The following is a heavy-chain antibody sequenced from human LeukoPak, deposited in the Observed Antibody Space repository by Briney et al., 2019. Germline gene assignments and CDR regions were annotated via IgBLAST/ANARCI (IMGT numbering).Heavy chain of an antibody. J-gene: IGHJ5*02. CDR1: GFTFSSYG. V-gene: IGHV3-33*01. CDR3: ARDLCSGGSCDHWFDP. Sequence: PGGSLRLSCAASGFTFSSYGMHWVRQAPGKGLEWVAVIWYDGSNKYYADSVKGRFTISRDNSKNTLYLQMNSLRAEDTAVYYCARDLCSGGSCDHWFDPWGQGTLVTVSS. CDR2: IWYDGSNK. D-gene: IGHD2-15*01.